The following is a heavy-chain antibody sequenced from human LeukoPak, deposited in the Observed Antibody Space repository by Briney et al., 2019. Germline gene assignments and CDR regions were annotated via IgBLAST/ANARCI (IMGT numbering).Heavy chain of an antibody. CDR2: IQYSGNT. V-gene: IGHV4-39*02. J-gene: IGHJ4*02. CDR3: ARVSFGGYSYGYADF. D-gene: IGHD5-18*01. CDR1: GGSISNSHYS. Sequence: SETLSLTCTVSGGSISNSHYSWGWIRQPPGKGLEWIGTIQYSGNTYYNPSLKSRVTTSVDTSKNPFSLTLTSVTAPDTAAYYCARVSFGGYSYGYADFWGQGTLVTVSS.